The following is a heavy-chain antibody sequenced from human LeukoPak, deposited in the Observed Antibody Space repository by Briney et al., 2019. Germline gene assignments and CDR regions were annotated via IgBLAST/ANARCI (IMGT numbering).Heavy chain of an antibody. CDR3: ARRLSSGWYGGNWFDP. J-gene: IGHJ5*02. Sequence: GESLKISCKGSGYSFTSYWIGCVRQMPGKGLEWMGILYPGDSDTRYSPSFQGQVTISADKSISPAYLQWSSLKASDTAMYYCARRLSSGWYGGNWFDPWGQGTLVTVSS. V-gene: IGHV5-51*01. D-gene: IGHD6-19*01. CDR2: LYPGDSDT. CDR1: GYSFTSYW.